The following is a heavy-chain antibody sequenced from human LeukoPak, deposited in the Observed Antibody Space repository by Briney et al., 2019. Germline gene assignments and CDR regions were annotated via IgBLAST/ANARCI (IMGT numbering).Heavy chain of an antibody. Sequence: GGSLRLSCAASGFTFSNYWMSWVRQTPGKGLEWVANIKQDGSEKYYVDSVKGRFTISRDSATSSLYPQMNSLRAEDTAVYYCARAAEYNSGWSSYWGQGTLVTVSS. CDR1: GFTFSNYW. D-gene: IGHD6-19*01. CDR2: IKQDGSEK. CDR3: ARAAEYNSGWSSY. V-gene: IGHV3-7*04. J-gene: IGHJ4*02.